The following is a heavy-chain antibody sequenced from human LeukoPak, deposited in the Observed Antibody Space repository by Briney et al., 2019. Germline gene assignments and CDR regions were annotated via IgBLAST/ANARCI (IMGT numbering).Heavy chain of an antibody. CDR3: ARVVPTAAHPDY. Sequence: SETLSLTCTVSGGSISSSSYYWGWIRQPPGKGLEWIGSIYYSGSTYYNPSLKSRVTISVDTSKNQFSLKLSSVTAADTAVYYCARVVPTAAHPDYWGQGTLVTVSS. CDR2: IYYSGST. D-gene: IGHD6-6*01. CDR1: GGSISSSSYY. J-gene: IGHJ4*02. V-gene: IGHV4-39*07.